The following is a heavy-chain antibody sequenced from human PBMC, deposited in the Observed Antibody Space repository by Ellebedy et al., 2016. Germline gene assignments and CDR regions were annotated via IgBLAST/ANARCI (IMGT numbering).Heavy chain of an antibody. Sequence: ASVKVSXXASGYTFTSYDINWVRQATGQGLEWMGWMNPNSGNTGYAQKFQGRVTMTRNTSISTAYMELSSLRSEDTAVYYCARGPYYDILTGYRQGNWFDPWGQGTLVTVSS. J-gene: IGHJ5*02. CDR3: ARGPYYDILTGYRQGNWFDP. CDR2: MNPNSGNT. D-gene: IGHD3-9*01. V-gene: IGHV1-8*01. CDR1: GYTFTSYD.